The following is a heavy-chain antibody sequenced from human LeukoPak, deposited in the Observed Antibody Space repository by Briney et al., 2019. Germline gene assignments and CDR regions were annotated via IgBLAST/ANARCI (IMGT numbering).Heavy chain of an antibody. CDR1: GYIFTSYW. D-gene: IGHD3-10*01. Sequence: GESLKISCKGSGYIFTSYWITWVRQMPGKGLEWMGRIDPSDSYTNYSPSFQGHVTISADKSISTAYLQWSSLKASDTAMYYCARVRHFYGSGSHYGMDVWGKGTTVTVSS. V-gene: IGHV5-10-1*01. J-gene: IGHJ6*04. CDR2: IDPSDSYT. CDR3: ARVRHFYGSGSHYGMDV.